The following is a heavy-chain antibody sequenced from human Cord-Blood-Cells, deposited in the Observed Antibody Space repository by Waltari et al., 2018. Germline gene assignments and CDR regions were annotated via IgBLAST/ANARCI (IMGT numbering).Heavy chain of an antibody. CDR3: ARIPQYSSSWFFDY. CDR1: GFSLSTSGMC. D-gene: IGHD6-13*01. V-gene: IGHV2-70*01. Sequence: QVTLRESGPALVKPTQTLTLTCTFSGFSLSTSGMCVSWIRQPPGNALEWLALIDWDDDKYYSTTLKNRPTNSKDTSKNQVVLTMTNMDPVDTATYYCARIPQYSSSWFFDYWGQGTLVTVSS. J-gene: IGHJ4*02. CDR2: IDWDDDK.